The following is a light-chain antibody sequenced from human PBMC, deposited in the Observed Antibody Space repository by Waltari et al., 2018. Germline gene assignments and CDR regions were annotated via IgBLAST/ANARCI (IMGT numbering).Light chain of an antibody. Sequence: ELVLTQSPATLSLSPGERATLSCRASQSIRTYLAWYKHRPGQAPRLLIYDASNRATDIPARFSGSGSGTDFTLTISSLQPEDFAVYYCQERSNWPGGAFGGGTTVEI. CDR3: QERSNWPGGA. V-gene: IGKV3-11*01. J-gene: IGKJ4*01. CDR1: QSIRTY. CDR2: DAS.